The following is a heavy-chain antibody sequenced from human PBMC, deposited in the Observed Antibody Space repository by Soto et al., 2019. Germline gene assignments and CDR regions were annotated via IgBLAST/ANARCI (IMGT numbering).Heavy chain of an antibody. CDR3: ARTPSRSSSWYYFDY. Sequence: ASVKDSCKASGGTFSSYAISWVRQAPGQGLEWMGGIIPIFGTANYAQKFQGRVTITADESTSTAYMELSSLRSEDTAVYYCARTPSRSSSWYYFDYWGQGTLVTVSS. V-gene: IGHV1-69*13. D-gene: IGHD6-13*01. CDR2: IIPIFGTA. CDR1: GGTFSSYA. J-gene: IGHJ4*02.